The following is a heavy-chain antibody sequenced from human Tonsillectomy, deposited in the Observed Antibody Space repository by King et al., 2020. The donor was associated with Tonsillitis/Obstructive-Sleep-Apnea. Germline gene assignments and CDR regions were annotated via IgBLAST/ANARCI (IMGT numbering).Heavy chain of an antibody. Sequence: VQLVESGAEVKKPGASVTVSCTASGYTFTRYGISWVRQAPGQGLEWMGWISAYNGNTNYAQKLQGRVTMTTDTSTSTAYMELRSLRSDDTAVYYCARDLCSSTSCYGCPFEWGQGTMVTVSS. CDR2: ISAYNGNT. D-gene: IGHD2-2*01. J-gene: IGHJ3*01. V-gene: IGHV1-18*01. CDR3: ARDLCSSTSCYGCPFE. CDR1: GYTFTRYG.